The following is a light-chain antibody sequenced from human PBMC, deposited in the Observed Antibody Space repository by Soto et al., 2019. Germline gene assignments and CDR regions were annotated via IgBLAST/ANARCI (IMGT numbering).Light chain of an antibody. J-gene: IGLJ1*01. V-gene: IGLV1-44*01. CDR3: AAWDDSLNVYV. CDR2: NNN. CDR1: SSNIGSNA. Sequence: QAVVTQPPSASGTPGQRVTISCSGGSSNIGSNAVNWYQQLPGTAPKLLIYNNNQRPSGVPDRFSGSKSGTSASLAISGLQSEDEADYYCAAWDDSLNVYVFGTGTKLTVL.